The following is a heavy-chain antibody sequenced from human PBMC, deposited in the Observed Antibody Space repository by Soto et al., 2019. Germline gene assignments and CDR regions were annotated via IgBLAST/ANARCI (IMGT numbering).Heavy chain of an antibody. Sequence: EVQLVESGGGLVQPGGSLRLSCEASGFTVSSNYMSWVRQAPGKGLEWISIMYSGGDTYYADSVKGRFTISRDNSKNTLDVLMESLSAPVTAVYYCASRGSSGWYRGGFDYWGQGTLVTVSS. V-gene: IGHV3-66*01. J-gene: IGHJ4*02. CDR1: GFTVSSNY. D-gene: IGHD6-19*01. CDR2: MYSGGDT. CDR3: ASRGSSGWYRGGFDY.